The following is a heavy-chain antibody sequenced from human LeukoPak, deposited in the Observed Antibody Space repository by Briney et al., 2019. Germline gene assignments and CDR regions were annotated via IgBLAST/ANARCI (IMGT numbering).Heavy chain of an antibody. D-gene: IGHD3-3*01. CDR3: ARVETVRFLEWLFWFDP. CDR1: GGSISSYY. CDR2: IYYSGST. J-gene: IGHJ5*02. V-gene: IGHV4-59*01. Sequence: PSETLSLTCPVSGGSISSYYWSWIRQPPGKGLEWIGYIYYSGSTNYNPSLKSRVTISVDTSKNQFSLKLSSVTAADTAVYYCARVETVRFLEWLFWFDPWGQGTLVTVSS.